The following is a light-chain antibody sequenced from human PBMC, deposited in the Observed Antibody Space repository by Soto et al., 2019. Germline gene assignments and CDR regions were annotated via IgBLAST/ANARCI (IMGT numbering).Light chain of an antibody. CDR3: SSYTSSSTRV. CDR2: EVS. Sequence: QSALAQPASVSGSPGQLITISCTGTSSDVGGYHYVSWYQQHPGKAPKLVIYEVSNRPSGVSNRFSGSKSGNTASLTISGLQAEDEADYYCSSYTSSSTRVFGGGTKLTVL. CDR1: SSDVGGYHY. V-gene: IGLV2-14*01. J-gene: IGLJ2*01.